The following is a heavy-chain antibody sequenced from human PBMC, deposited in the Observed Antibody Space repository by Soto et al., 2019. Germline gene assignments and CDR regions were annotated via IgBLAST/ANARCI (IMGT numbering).Heavy chain of an antibody. J-gene: IGHJ6*03. Sequence: GGSLRLSCAASGFTFSSYWMSWVRQAPGKGLEWVANIKQDGSEKYYVDSVKGRFTISGDNAKNSLYLQMNSLRAEDTAVYYCAREEVAASSGRYYYYYMDVWGKGTTVTVSS. CDR3: AREEVAASSGRYYYYYMDV. CDR2: IKQDGSEK. D-gene: IGHD6-25*01. V-gene: IGHV3-7*01. CDR1: GFTFSSYW.